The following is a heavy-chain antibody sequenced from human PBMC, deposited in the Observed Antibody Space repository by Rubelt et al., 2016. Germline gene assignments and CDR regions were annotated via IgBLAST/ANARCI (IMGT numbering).Heavy chain of an antibody. CDR1: GFSLSTSGMC. V-gene: IGHV2-70*01. CDR3: ARTQTETEPDY. J-gene: IGHJ4*02. Sequence: QVTLRESGPALVKPTQTLTLSCTFSGFSLSTSGMCVSWIRQPPGKALEWLALIDWDDDKYYSTSLRTRLTISKDKSKNQVVLTRTDMDPVDTATYYCARTQTETEPDYWGQGTLVTVSS. D-gene: IGHD1-1*01. CDR2: IDWDDDK.